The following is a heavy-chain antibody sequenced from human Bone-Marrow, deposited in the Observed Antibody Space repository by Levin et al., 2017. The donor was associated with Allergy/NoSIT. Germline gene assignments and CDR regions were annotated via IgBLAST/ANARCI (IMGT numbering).Heavy chain of an antibody. V-gene: IGHV3-21*01. CDR2: ISSSSSSI. Sequence: PGGSLRLSCAASGFTFSAYTMNWVRQSPEKGLEWVSSISSSSSSIYYADSVKGRFTISRDNAQNSVYLQMDSLRVEDTALYYCARALLDGDYVSRTSDSWGQGILVTVSS. CDR1: GFTFSAYT. D-gene: IGHD4-17*01. CDR3: ARALLDGDYVSRTSDS. J-gene: IGHJ4*02.